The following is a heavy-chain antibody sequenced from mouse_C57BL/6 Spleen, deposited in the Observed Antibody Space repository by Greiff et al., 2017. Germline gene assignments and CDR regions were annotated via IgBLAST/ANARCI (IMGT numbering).Heavy chain of an antibody. CDR1: GYTFTSYW. CDR3: AREHYYGSSRQYYFDY. Sequence: QVQLQQPGAELVKPGASVKLSCKASGYTFTSYWMHWVKQRPGQGLEWIGMIHPNSGSTNYNEKFKSKATLTVDKSSSTAYMQLSSLTSEDSAFYYCAREHYYGSSRQYYFDYWGQGTTLTVSS. V-gene: IGHV1-64*01. CDR2: IHPNSGST. D-gene: IGHD1-1*01. J-gene: IGHJ2*01.